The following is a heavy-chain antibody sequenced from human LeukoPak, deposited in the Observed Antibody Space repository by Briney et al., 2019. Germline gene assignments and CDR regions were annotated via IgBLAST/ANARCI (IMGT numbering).Heavy chain of an antibody. Sequence: SQTLSLTCTVSGGSISSGGYYWSWIRQHPGKGLEWIGYIYYSGSTYYNPSLKRRVTVSVDTSKNQFSLKLSSVTAADTAVYYCARDTGGGGSLYYFDYWGQGTLVTVSS. D-gene: IGHD3-16*01. J-gene: IGHJ4*02. CDR1: GGSISSGGYY. V-gene: IGHV4-31*03. CDR3: ARDTGGGGSLYYFDY. CDR2: IYYSGST.